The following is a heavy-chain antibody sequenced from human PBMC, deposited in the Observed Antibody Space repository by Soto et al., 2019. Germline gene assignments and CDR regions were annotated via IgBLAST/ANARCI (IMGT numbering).Heavy chain of an antibody. CDR2: IYHTGHT. D-gene: IGHD3-10*01. J-gene: IGHJ4*02. CDR1: SGSINSSNW. V-gene: IGHV4-4*02. CDR3: AMKGPSDESPFQS. Sequence: QVQLQESGPGLVKPSGTLSLTCGVSSGSINSSNWWSWVRQAPGQGLEWIGEIYHTGHTNENWSLQSRVTLSVDKSKNQFSLRLASVTAADTARYFCAMKGPSDESPFQSWVQGILVTVSS.